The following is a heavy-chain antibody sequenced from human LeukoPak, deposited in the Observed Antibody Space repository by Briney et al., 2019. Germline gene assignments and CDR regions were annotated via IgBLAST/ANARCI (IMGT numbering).Heavy chain of an antibody. CDR3: TDIGGSTL. J-gene: IGHJ4*02. CDR2: IKSKTHGGTT. V-gene: IGHV3-15*01. Sequence: PGGSLRLSCAASGFIFSNAWMSWVRQAPGKGLEWVCRIKSKTHGGTTDYAAPVKGRFTISRDDSKNTLYLQMNSLKTEDTAVYYCTDIGGSTLWGQGTLVTVSS. D-gene: IGHD2-15*01. CDR1: GFIFSNAW.